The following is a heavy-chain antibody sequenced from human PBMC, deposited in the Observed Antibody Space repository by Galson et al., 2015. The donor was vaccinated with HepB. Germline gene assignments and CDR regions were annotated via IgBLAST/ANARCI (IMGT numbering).Heavy chain of an antibody. CDR2: IIPIFGTA. V-gene: IGHV1-69*06. CDR1: GGTFSSYA. Sequence: SVKVSCKASGGTFSSYAISWVRQAPGQGLEWMGGIIPIFGTANYAQKFQGRVTITADKSTSTAYMELSSLRSEDTAVYYCASTSGYSSGWYFYYYGMDVWGQGTTVTVSS. CDR3: ASTSGYSSGWYFYYYGMDV. D-gene: IGHD6-19*01. J-gene: IGHJ6*02.